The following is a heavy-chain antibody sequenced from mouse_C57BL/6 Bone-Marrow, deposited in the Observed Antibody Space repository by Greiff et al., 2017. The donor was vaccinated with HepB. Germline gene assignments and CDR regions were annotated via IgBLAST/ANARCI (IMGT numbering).Heavy chain of an antibody. D-gene: IGHD2-3*01. J-gene: IGHJ3*01. CDR3: TRSDDGYYRYWFAY. CDR1: GYTFTDYE. V-gene: IGHV1-15*01. CDR2: IDPETGGT. Sequence: VKLVESGAELVRPGASVTLSCKASGYTFTDYEMHWVKQTPVHGLEWIGAIDPETGGTAYNQKFQGKAILTADKSSSTAYMELRRLTSEDSAVYYCTRSDDGYYRYWFAYWGQGTLDTVSA.